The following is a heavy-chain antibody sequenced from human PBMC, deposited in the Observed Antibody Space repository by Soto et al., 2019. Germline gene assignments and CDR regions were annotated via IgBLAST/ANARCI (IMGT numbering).Heavy chain of an antibody. V-gene: IGHV1-69*02. Sequence: QVQLVQSGAEVKKPGSSVKVSCKASGGTFSSYTISWVRQAPGQGLEWMGRIIPILGIATYAQKFQGRGTKTAYKSTSTAYVELRSLRSEDRAVYYRARPSVIDYGDSNCFDPWGQGPLVPVPS. D-gene: IGHD4-17*01. CDR2: IIPILGIA. CDR1: GGTFSSYT. CDR3: ARPSVIDYGDSNCFDP. J-gene: IGHJ5*02.